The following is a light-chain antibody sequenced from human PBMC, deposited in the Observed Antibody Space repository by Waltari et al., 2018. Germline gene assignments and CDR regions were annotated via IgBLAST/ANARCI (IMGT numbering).Light chain of an antibody. J-gene: IGKJ2*01. V-gene: IGKV3-11*01. Sequence: EIVLTQSPATLSLSPGDRATLSCRASQRVSSYLAWYQQTPGQAPRLLIYDASNRATGIPARFSGSGSGTDFTLTISSLEPEDFAVYYCQQRSNWPPYTFGQGTKLEIK. CDR2: DAS. CDR3: QQRSNWPPYT. CDR1: QRVSSY.